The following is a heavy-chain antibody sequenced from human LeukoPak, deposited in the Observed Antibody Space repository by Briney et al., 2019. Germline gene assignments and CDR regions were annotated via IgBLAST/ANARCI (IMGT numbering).Heavy chain of an antibody. J-gene: IGHJ4*02. V-gene: IGHV3-11*04. Sequence: GGSLRLSCAASGFTFSDYHMSWIRQAPGEGLEWVSYITSSGSTIYYADSVKGRFTISRDNAKNSLFLQMNSLRAEDTAVYYCARRSSNFDYWGQGTLVTVSS. CDR3: ARRSSNFDY. D-gene: IGHD2-2*01. CDR2: ITSSGSTI. CDR1: GFTFSDYH.